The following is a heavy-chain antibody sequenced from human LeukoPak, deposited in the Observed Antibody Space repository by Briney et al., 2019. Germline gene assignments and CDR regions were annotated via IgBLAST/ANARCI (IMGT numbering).Heavy chain of an antibody. D-gene: IGHD4-23*01. J-gene: IGHJ4*02. CDR3: AREAGDDYGGKVDY. Sequence: PSETLSLTCTVSGYSISDYYWTWIRQPPGKGLEWIGEVYYSGSTHYNPSLKSRVTISVDTSKNQFSLKLSSVTAADTAVYYCAREAGDDYGGKVDYWGQGTLVTVSS. V-gene: IGHV4-59*01. CDR2: VYYSGST. CDR1: GYSISDYY.